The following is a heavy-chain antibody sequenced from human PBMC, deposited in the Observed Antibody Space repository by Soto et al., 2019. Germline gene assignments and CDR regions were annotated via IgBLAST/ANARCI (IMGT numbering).Heavy chain of an antibody. D-gene: IGHD3-3*01. CDR3: ARERYDFWSGCAQLNWFDP. Sequence: GGSLRLSCAASGFTFSSYWMHWVRQAPGKGLVWVSRINSDGSSTSYADSVKGRFTISRDNAKNTLYLQMNSLRAEDTAVYYCARERYDFWSGCAQLNWFDPWGQGTLVTVSS. J-gene: IGHJ5*02. CDR2: INSDGSST. CDR1: GFTFSSYW. V-gene: IGHV3-74*01.